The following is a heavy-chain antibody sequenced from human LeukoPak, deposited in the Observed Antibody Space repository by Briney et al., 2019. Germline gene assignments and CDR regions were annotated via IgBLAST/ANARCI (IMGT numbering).Heavy chain of an antibody. V-gene: IGHV4-59*08. J-gene: IGHJ4*02. CDR2: VYYSGSP. Sequence: SEPLSLTCTVSGGSINKYYWTWLRQPPGKGLEWIGSVYYSGSPDFNPSLKSRVTISADTSTNQFSLKLTSVTAADSAVYYCARSTSGSDVGTWQYWGPGILVTVSS. CDR3: ARSTSGSDVGTWQY. CDR1: GGSINKYY. D-gene: IGHD1-1*01.